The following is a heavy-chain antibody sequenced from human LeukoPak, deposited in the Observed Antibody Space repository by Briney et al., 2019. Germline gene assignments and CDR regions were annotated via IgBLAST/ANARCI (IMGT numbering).Heavy chain of an antibody. J-gene: IGHJ6*02. D-gene: IGHD3-22*01. V-gene: IGHV3-20*04. CDR2: INWNGGST. Sequence: PGGSLRLSCAASGFTFSNAWMNWVRQAPGKGLEWVSGINWNGGSTGYADSVKGRFTISRDNAKNSLYLQMNSLRAEDTALYYCARVPGYYDSSGYLDYYYGMDVWGQGTTVTVSS. CDR3: ARVPGYYDSSGYLDYYYGMDV. CDR1: GFTFSNAW.